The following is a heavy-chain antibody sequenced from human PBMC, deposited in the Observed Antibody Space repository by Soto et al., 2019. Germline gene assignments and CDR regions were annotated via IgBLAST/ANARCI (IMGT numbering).Heavy chain of an antibody. CDR1: GFTFSNYW. Sequence: EVQLVESGGGLVQPGGSLRLSCAASGFTFSNYWMHWVRQAPGKGLVWVSRIDSDGRNINYADSVKGRFTISRDNAKNTVHLQMTSLRIKDTAVYYCAGGRVGVFETRAAGGQGTLVTVSS. CDR2: IDSDGRNI. D-gene: IGHD2-8*01. V-gene: IGHV3-74*01. CDR3: AGGRVGVFETRAA. J-gene: IGHJ4*02.